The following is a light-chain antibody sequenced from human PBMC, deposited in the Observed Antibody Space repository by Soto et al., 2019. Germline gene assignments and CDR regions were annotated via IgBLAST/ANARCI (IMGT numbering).Light chain of an antibody. CDR3: QQSYNAPRT. J-gene: IGKJ1*01. CDR1: QSISNY. Sequence: DIQMTQSPSSLSASEGDRVSITCQASQSISNYLNWYQQKPGKAPKVLIYAASSLQSGVPSRFSGSGSGTDFTLTISSLQPEDFATYYCQQSYNAPRTFGQGTKV. CDR2: AAS. V-gene: IGKV1-39*01.